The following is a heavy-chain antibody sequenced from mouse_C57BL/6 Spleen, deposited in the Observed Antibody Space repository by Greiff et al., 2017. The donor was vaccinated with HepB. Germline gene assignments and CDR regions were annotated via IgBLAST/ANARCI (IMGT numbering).Heavy chain of an antibody. CDR3: ARAYGSSYGAGY. CDR1: GYTFTSYW. D-gene: IGHD1-1*01. V-gene: IGHV1-52*01. J-gene: IGHJ2*01. CDR2: IDPSDSET. Sequence: VQLQQPGAELVRPGSSVKLSCKASGYTFTSYWMHWVKQRPIQGLEWIGNIDPSDSETHYNQKFKDKATLTVDKSSSTAYMQLSSLTSEDSAVYYCARAYGSSYGAGYWGQGTTLTVSS.